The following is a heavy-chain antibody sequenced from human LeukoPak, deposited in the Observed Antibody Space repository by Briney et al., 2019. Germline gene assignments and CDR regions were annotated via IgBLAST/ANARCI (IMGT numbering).Heavy chain of an antibody. CDR2: ISYDGSNK. Sequence: GGSLRLSCAASGFTFSSYAMHWLRQAPGKGLEWVAVISYDGSNKYYADSVKGRFTITRDNSKNTLHLHMNSLRDEDTAVYYCARLRLALVVAGQDYWGQGTLVTVSS. J-gene: IGHJ4*02. D-gene: IGHD6-19*01. V-gene: IGHV3-30-3*01. CDR3: ARLRLALVVAGQDY. CDR1: GFTFSSYA.